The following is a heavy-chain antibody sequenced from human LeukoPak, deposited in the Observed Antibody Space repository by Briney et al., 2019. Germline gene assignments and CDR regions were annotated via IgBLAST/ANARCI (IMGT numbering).Heavy chain of an antibody. V-gene: IGHV3-23*01. Sequence: SGGSLRLSCAASGFSFSTYAMSWVRQAPGKGLEWVSGISGSGGSTYYADSVKGRFTISRDNSKNTLYLQMNSLRAEDTAVYHCANGGVVGSLHFEYWGQGTLVTVSS. CDR2: ISGSGGST. D-gene: IGHD2-8*02. CDR1: GFSFSTYA. J-gene: IGHJ4*02. CDR3: ANGGVVGSLHFEY.